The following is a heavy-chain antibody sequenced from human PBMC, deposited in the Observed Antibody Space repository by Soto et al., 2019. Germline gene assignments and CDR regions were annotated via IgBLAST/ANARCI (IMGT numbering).Heavy chain of an antibody. D-gene: IGHD3-9*01. V-gene: IGHV4-34*01. CDR2: INHSGST. CDR1: GGSFSGYY. CDR3: ARGSYYDILTGYYYYYGMDV. J-gene: IGHJ6*02. Sequence: SETLSLTCAVYGGSFSGYYWSWIRQPPGKGLEWIGEINHSGSTNYNPSLKSRVTISVDTSKNQFSRKLSSVAAADTAVYYCARGSYYDILTGYYYYYGMDVWGQGTTVTVSS.